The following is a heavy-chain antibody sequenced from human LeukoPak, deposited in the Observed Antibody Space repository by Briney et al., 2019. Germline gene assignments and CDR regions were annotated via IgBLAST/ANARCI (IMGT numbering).Heavy chain of an antibody. CDR3: ARVGSSWYENWFDP. D-gene: IGHD6-13*01. V-gene: IGHV4-30-2*01. J-gene: IGHJ5*02. CDR1: GGSISSGGYY. Sequence: SQTLSLTCTVSGGSISSGGYYWSWIRQPPGKGLEWIGEINHSGSTNYNPSLKSRVTISVDTSKNQFSLKLSSVTAADTAVYYCARVGSSWYENWFDPWGQGTLVTVSS. CDR2: INHSGST.